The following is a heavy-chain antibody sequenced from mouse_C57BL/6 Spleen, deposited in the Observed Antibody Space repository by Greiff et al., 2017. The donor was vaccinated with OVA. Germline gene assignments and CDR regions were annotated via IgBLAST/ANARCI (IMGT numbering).Heavy chain of an antibody. J-gene: IGHJ1*03. CDR2: IRLKSDNYAT. D-gene: IGHD2-5*01. CDR1: GFTFSNYW. CDR3: TGYSNYVYWYFDV. V-gene: IGHV6-3*01. Sequence: EVKVEESGGGLVQPGGSMKLSCVASGFTFSNYWMNWVRQSPEKGLEWVAQIRLKSDNYATHYAESAKGRLTISRDDSKSSVYLQMNNLRAEDTGIYYCTGYSNYVYWYFDVWGTGTTVTVSS.